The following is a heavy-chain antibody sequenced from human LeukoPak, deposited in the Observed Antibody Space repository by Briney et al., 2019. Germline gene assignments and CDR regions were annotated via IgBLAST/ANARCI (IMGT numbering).Heavy chain of an antibody. CDR1: GGSISSYY. CDR2: IYYSGST. CDR3: ARGKTTVTTRPPFDY. J-gene: IGHJ4*02. D-gene: IGHD4-17*01. V-gene: IGHV4-59*01. Sequence: SETLSLTCTVSGGSISSYYWSWIRQPPGKGLEWIGYIYYSGSTNYNPSLKSRVTISVDTSKNQFSLKQSSVTAADTAVYYCARGKTTVTTRPPFDYWGQGTLVTVSS.